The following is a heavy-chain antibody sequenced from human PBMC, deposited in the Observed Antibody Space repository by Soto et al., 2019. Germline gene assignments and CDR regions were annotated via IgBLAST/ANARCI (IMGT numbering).Heavy chain of an antibody. CDR1: GGYISEKY. J-gene: IGHJ5*02. Sequence: PSETQSLTCIVSGGYISEKYWNWVRQPPGKGLEWIGLIFANGHTDYNPSLKSRVTMSVDASKNQFSLRLTSMTAADTAVYYCVASLAASGLNWLDPWGRGTLVTVPQ. V-gene: IGHV4-4*07. CDR2: IFANGHT. CDR3: VASLAASGLNWLDP. D-gene: IGHD6-13*01.